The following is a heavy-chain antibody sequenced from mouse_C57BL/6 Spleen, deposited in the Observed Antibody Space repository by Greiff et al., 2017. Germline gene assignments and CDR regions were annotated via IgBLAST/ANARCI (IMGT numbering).Heavy chain of an antibody. V-gene: IGHV2-9-1*01. CDR1: GFSLTSYA. D-gene: IGHD2-1*01. Sequence: VKLMESGPGLVAPSQSLSITCTVSGFSLTSYAISWVRQPPGKGLEWLGVIWTGGGTNYNSALKSRLSISKDNSKSQVFLKMNSLQTDDTARYYCARNYGNYEGWYFDVWGTGTTVTVSS. CDR3: ARNYGNYEGWYFDV. CDR2: IWTGGGT. J-gene: IGHJ1*03.